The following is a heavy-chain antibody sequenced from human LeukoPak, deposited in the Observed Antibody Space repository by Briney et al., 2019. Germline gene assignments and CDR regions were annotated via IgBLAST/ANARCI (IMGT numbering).Heavy chain of an antibody. J-gene: IGHJ4*02. CDR3: ARRKGSRLGEFFDY. D-gene: IGHD3-16*01. CDR1: GGSISSSSYY. V-gene: IGHV4-39*01. Sequence: NTSETLSLTCTVSGGSISSSSYYWGWIRQPPGKGLEWIGSIYYSGSTYYNPSLKSRVTISVDTSKNQFSLKLSSVTAADTAVYYCARRKGSRLGEFFDYWGQGTLVTVSS. CDR2: IYYSGST.